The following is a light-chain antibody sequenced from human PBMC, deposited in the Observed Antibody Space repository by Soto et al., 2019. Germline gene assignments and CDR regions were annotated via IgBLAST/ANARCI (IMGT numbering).Light chain of an antibody. CDR3: QQRSNWPPT. CDR2: GAS. Sequence: EIVLTQSPGTLSLSPGERATLSCRASQSVNNNFLAWYQERPGQAPRLLIYGASSRATGIPDRFSGSGSGTDFTLSISSLEPEDFAVYYCQQRSNWPPTFGQGTRLEIK. CDR1: QSVNNNF. V-gene: IGKV3D-20*02. J-gene: IGKJ5*01.